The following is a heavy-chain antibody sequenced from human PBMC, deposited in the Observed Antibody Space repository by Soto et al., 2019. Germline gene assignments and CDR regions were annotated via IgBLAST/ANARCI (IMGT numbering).Heavy chain of an antibody. CDR3: AKDSRLWFGAEQSGVGI. V-gene: IGHV3-23*01. J-gene: IGHJ4*02. CDR2: ISGSGGST. D-gene: IGHD3-10*01. CDR1: GFTFSSYA. Sequence: EVQLLESGGGLVQPGGSLRLSCAASGFTFSSYAMSWVRQAPGKGLEWVSAISGSGGSTYYADSVKDRFTISRDNSKNTLYLQMNSLRAEDTAVYYCAKDSRLWFGAEQSGVGIWGQGTLVTVSS.